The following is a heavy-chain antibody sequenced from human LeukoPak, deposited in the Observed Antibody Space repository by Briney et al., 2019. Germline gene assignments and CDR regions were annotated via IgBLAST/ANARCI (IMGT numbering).Heavy chain of an antibody. CDR3: AKWPEGATPKFHH. Sequence: GGPLRLSCTASGFTFSQPWMSGLRQAPGMGLPCVANIKQVGSEKYYVDSVKGRFAIARDNAQNSLYLQMDSLRAEDSALYYCAKWPEGATPKFHHWGQGTLVTVSS. D-gene: IGHD1-26*01. CDR1: GFTFSQPW. CDR2: IKQVGSEK. V-gene: IGHV3-7*03. J-gene: IGHJ4*02.